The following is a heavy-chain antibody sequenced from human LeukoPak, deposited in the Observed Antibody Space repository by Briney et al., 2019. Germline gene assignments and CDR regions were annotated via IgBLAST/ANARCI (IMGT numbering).Heavy chain of an antibody. CDR3: ARYYDSGASRGPKKTFDI. V-gene: IGHV3-23*01. CDR2: ISGSGGST. Sequence: GGSLRLSCAASGFTFSSYAMSWVRQAPGKGLEWVSGISGSGGSTYYADSVKGRFTISRGNSKNTLYLQMNSLRAEDTAIYYCARYYDSGASRGPKKTFDIWGQGTMVTVSS. CDR1: GFTFSSYA. D-gene: IGHD3-10*01. J-gene: IGHJ3*02.